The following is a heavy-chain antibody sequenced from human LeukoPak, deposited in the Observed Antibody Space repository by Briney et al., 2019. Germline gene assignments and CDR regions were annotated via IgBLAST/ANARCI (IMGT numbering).Heavy chain of an antibody. CDR3: ARRADDYSHPYDY. CDR1: LFIVSSNS. Sequence: GGALRVSCIGSLFIVSSNSMSWVRQAPGKGLEWVSFIYSHNTHYSDAVKGRFTISSDNTNNTPYLQMKSMRAEDTAVYYYARRADDYSHPYDYWGQGTLVTVSS. J-gene: IGHJ4*02. D-gene: IGHD3-16*01. V-gene: IGHV3-53*01. CDR2: IYSHNT.